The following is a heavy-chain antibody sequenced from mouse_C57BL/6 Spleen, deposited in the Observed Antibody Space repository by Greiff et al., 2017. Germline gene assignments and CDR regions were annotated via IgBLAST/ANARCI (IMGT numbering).Heavy chain of an antibody. V-gene: IGHV1-39*01. Sequence: EVKLLESGPELVKPGASVKISCKASGYSFTDYNMNWVKQSNGQSLEWIGVINPNYGTTSYNQKFKGKATLTVDQSSSTAYMQLNSLTSEDSAVYYCASLDGYYLMDYWGQGTSVTVSS. CDR3: ASLDGYYLMDY. CDR2: INPNYGTT. CDR1: GYSFTDYN. J-gene: IGHJ4*01. D-gene: IGHD2-3*01.